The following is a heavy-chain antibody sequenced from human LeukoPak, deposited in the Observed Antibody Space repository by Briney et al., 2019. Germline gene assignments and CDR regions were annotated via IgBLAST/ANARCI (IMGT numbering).Heavy chain of an antibody. CDR1: GGSFSGYY. CDR3: ARATGYYDFWSGFNY. D-gene: IGHD3-3*01. V-gene: IGHV4-34*01. Sequence: PSETLSLTCAVYGGSFSGYYWSWIRQPPGKGLEWIGEINHSGSTNYNPSLKSRVTISVDTSKNQFSLKLSPVTAADTAVYYCARATGYYDFWSGFNYWGQGTLVTVSS. CDR2: INHSGST. J-gene: IGHJ4*02.